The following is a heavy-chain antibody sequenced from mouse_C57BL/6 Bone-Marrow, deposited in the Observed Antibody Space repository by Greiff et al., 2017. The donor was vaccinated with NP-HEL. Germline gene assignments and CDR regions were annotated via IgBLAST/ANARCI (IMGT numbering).Heavy chain of an antibody. CDR1: GYTFTTYP. V-gene: IGHV1-47*01. Sequence: QVQLKQSGAELVKPGASVKMSCKASGYTFTTYPIEWMKQNHGKSLEWIGNFHPYNDDTKYNEKFKGKATLTVEKSSSTVYLELSRLTSDDSAVYYCARGVYYGNYAYAMDYWGQGTSVTVSS. CDR3: ARGVYYGNYAYAMDY. D-gene: IGHD2-1*01. CDR2: FHPYNDDT. J-gene: IGHJ4*01.